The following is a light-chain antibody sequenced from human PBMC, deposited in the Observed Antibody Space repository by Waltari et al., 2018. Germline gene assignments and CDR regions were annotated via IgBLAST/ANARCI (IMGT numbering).Light chain of an antibody. CDR1: QSVINW. Sequence: DIHMTQSPSTLSASVGDRVTITSPASQSVINWLAWYQHQPGKAPKVLIYKASSLESGVPSRFSGRGYGTEFTLTINSLQPDDVATYYCQQYSSSSRTFGKGTKVEVK. CDR3: QQYSSSSRT. V-gene: IGKV1-5*03. CDR2: KAS. J-gene: IGKJ1*01.